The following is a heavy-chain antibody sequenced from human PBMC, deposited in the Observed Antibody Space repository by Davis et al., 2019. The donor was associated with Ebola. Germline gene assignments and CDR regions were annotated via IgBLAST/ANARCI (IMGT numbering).Heavy chain of an antibody. J-gene: IGHJ5*02. CDR1: GYTFTGYY. CDR2: INPNSGGT. Sequence: SVKVSCKASGYTFTGYYMHWVRQAPGQGLEWMGWINPNSGGTNYAQKFQGRVTMTRDTSISTAYMELSRLRSDDTAVYYCARDRGSGPPNWFDPWGQGTLVTVSS. CDR3: ARDRGSGPPNWFDP. V-gene: IGHV1-2*02. D-gene: IGHD6-19*01.